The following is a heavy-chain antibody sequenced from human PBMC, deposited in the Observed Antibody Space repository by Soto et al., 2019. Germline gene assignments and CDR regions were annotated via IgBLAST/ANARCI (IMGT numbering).Heavy chain of an antibody. CDR2: ISYDGSNK. CDR3: AKHYQEGPIDY. D-gene: IGHD2-2*01. CDR1: GFTFSSYG. V-gene: IGHV3-30*18. J-gene: IGHJ4*02. Sequence: GSLRLSCAPPGFTFSSYGMHSVRQAPGKGLEWVAVISYDGSNKYYADSVKGRFTISRDNSKNTLYLQMNSLRAEDTAVYYCAKHYQEGPIDYWGQGTLVTVSS.